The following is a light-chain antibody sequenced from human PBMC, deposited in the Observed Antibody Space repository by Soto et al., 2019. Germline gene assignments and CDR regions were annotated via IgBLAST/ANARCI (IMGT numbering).Light chain of an antibody. CDR2: EVT. CDR1: GSDVGGYNY. Sequence: QSALTQPASVSGSPGQSITISCTGTGSDVGGYNYVSWYQQHPGKAPKLMIYEVTNRPSGVSNRFSGSKSGNTASLTISGLRTEDEADYYCCSFTSSNTWVFGGGTKLTVL. J-gene: IGLJ3*02. V-gene: IGLV2-14*01. CDR3: CSFTSSNTWV.